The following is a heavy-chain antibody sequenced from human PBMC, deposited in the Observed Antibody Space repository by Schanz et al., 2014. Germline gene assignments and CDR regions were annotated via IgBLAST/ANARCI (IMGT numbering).Heavy chain of an antibody. J-gene: IGHJ5*02. CDR3: AREGTIIRGLTGWFDP. V-gene: IGHV1-2*06. D-gene: IGHD3-10*01. CDR2: INPNSGGT. Sequence: QVQLVQSGAEVKKPGASVKVSCKASGYTFTDYHIHWVRQAPGQGLVWMGRINPNSGGTNFAQKFQGRVTVTRDTSISTAYMELGSLRFDDTAVYYCAREGTIIRGLTGWFDPWGQGTLVTVSS. CDR1: GYTFTDYH.